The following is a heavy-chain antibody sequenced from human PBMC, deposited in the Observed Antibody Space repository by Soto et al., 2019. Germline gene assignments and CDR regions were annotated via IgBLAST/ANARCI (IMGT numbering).Heavy chain of an antibody. CDR2: IYYSGGT. D-gene: IGHD4-17*01. V-gene: IGHV4-59*08. Sequence: SETMSLTCTVSGGSISSYYWSWIRQPPGKGLEWIGYIYYSGGTNYNPSLKSRVTISVDTSKNQFSLKLSSVTAADTAEYYCARIYGDYAAFDIWGQGTMVTVS. CDR3: ARIYGDYAAFDI. J-gene: IGHJ3*02. CDR1: GGSISSYY.